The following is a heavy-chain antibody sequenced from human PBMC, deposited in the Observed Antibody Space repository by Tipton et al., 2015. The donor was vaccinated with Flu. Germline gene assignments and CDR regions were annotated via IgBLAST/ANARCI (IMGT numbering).Heavy chain of an antibody. CDR2: IYYSGST. V-gene: IGHV4-39*07. J-gene: IGHJ4*02. CDR1: SASISSRSYY. D-gene: IGHD3-22*01. Sequence: TLSLTCTVSSASISSRSYYWGWIRQPPGKGLEWIGCIYYSGSTYYNPSLKSRVTISVDTSKNQFSLKLSSVTAADTAVYYCARLRANYYDRSGYSDYWGQGTLVTVSS. CDR3: ARLRANYYDRSGYSDY.